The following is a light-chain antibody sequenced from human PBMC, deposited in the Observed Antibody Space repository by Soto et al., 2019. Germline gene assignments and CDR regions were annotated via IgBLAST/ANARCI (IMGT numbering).Light chain of an antibody. CDR3: GTWDTTLSAGV. J-gene: IGLJ3*02. CDR1: TTNIGNNY. Sequence: QAVVTQPPSVSAAPGQKVSISCSGRTTNIGNNYVSWYQQLPGTAPKLLIYDNNKRPSGIPDRFSGSKSGTSATLDITGLQTGDEADYYCGTWDTTLSAGVFGGGTKLTVL. CDR2: DNN. V-gene: IGLV1-51*01.